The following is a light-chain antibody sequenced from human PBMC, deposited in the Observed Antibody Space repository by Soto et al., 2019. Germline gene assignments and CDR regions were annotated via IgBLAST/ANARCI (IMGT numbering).Light chain of an antibody. CDR3: QHYNSYSEA. V-gene: IGKV1-5*03. Sequence: DIRMTQSASTLSASVGDRVTITCRASQSISSWLAWYQQKPGKAPKLLIYKASTLQSGVPSRFSGSGSGTEFTLTISSLQPDDLATYYCQHYNSYSEAFGQGTKVDNK. CDR2: KAS. CDR1: QSISSW. J-gene: IGKJ1*01.